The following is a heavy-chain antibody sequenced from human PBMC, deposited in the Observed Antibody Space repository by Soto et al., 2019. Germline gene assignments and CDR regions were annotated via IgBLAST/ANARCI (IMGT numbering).Heavy chain of an antibody. J-gene: IGHJ4*02. CDR1: GFTFSSYA. V-gene: IGHV3-64*01. CDR3: SRGSSSRWYRKGYFDY. Sequence: GGSLRLSCAASGFTFSSYAMHWVRQAPGKGLEYVSAISSNGGSTYYANSVKGRFTISRDNSKNTLYLQMGSLRAEDMAVYYCSRGSSSRWYRKGYFDYWGQGTPVTVSS. CDR2: ISSNGGST. D-gene: IGHD6-13*01.